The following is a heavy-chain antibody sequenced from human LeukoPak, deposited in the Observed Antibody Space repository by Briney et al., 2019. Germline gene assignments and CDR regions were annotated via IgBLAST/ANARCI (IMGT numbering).Heavy chain of an antibody. D-gene: IGHD3-3*01. J-gene: IGHJ4*02. CDR2: INPNSGGT. CDR1: GYTFTGYY. V-gene: IGHV1-2*02. Sequence: ASVKVSCKASGYTFTGYYTHWVRQALGQGLEWMGWINPNSGGTNYAQKFQGRVTMTRDTSISTAYMELSRLRSDDTAVYYCARDRPKLRFLEWSQYYFDYWGQGTLVTVSS. CDR3: ARDRPKLRFLEWSQYYFDY.